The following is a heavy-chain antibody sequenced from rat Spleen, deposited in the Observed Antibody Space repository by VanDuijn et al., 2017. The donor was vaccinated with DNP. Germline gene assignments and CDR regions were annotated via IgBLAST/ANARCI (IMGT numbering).Heavy chain of an antibody. CDR2: ISPSGGST. CDR3: VRWNSGHFDY. Sequence: EVQLVESGGGLVQPGRSLKLSCAASGFTFSNYDMAWVRQAPTKGLEWLAYISPSGGSTHYRDSVKGRFTISRDNAKSTVYLQMDSLRSEDMATYYCVRWNSGHFDYWGQGVMVTVSS. D-gene: IGHD4-3*01. J-gene: IGHJ2*01. CDR1: GFTFSNYD. V-gene: IGHV5-19*01.